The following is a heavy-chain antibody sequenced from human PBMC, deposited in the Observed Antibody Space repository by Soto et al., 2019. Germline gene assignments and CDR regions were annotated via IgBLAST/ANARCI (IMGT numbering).Heavy chain of an antibody. J-gene: IGHJ4*02. CDR2: ISSSSSYI. CDR1: GFTFSSYS. V-gene: IGHV3-21*01. CDR3: AGVWFGRKAPDY. D-gene: IGHD3-10*01. Sequence: EVQLVESGGGLVKPRGSLRLSCAASGFTFSSYSMNWVRQAPGKGLEWVSSISSSSSYIFYADSVKGRFTISRDNAKNSLFLQMNSLRAEDTAVYYCAGVWFGRKAPDYWGQGTLVTVSS.